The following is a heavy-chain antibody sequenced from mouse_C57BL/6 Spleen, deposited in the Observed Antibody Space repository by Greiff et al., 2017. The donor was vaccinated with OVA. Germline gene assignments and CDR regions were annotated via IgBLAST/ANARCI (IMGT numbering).Heavy chain of an antibody. V-gene: IGHV1-50*01. CDR2: IDPSDSYT. Sequence: QVQLQQPGAELVKPGASVKLSCKASGYTFTSYWMQWVKQRPGQGLEWIGEIDPSDSYTNYNEKFKGKATLTVDTSSSTAYMQLSSLTSEDSAVYYCARCPYYYGSSPSWFAYWGQGTLVTVSA. D-gene: IGHD1-1*01. CDR3: ARCPYYYGSSPSWFAY. J-gene: IGHJ3*01. CDR1: GYTFTSYW.